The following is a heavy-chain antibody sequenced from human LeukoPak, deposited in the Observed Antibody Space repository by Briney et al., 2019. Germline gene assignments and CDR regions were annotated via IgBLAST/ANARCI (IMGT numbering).Heavy chain of an antibody. CDR1: GFTFSKFW. V-gene: IGHV3-7*04. J-gene: IGHJ3*02. CDR2: LNQDRNEK. CDR3: ARDKTSMVRGVMGFGAFDI. Sequence: GGPLRPSCAASGFTFSKFWMSWGRQAPGKGLEGVAALNQDRNEKYYVDSVKGRFTISGGNAKNSVYLQMSSLRVEDTAVYYCARDKTSMVRGVMGFGAFDIWGQGTAVTVSS. D-gene: IGHD3-10*01.